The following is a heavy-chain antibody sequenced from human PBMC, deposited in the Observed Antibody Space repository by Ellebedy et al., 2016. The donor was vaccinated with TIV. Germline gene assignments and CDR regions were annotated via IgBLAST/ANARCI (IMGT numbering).Heavy chain of an antibody. V-gene: IGHV3-9*01. CDR3: ARDRGIAMGHSYYIDA. J-gene: IGHJ6*03. Sequence: GGSLRLXCAASGFTFDDYALHWVRQAPGKGLEWLSGISWTSGNIDYANSVKGRFIISRENAKNSLYLQMNSVRPEDTALYYCARDRGIAMGHSYYIDAWGKGTMVTVSS. CDR2: ISWTSGNI. D-gene: IGHD6-19*01. CDR1: GFTFDDYA.